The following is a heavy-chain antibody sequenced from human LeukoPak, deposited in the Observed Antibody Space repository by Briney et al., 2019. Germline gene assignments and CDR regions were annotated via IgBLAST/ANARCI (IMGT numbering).Heavy chain of an antibody. CDR1: GFTFSTFA. Sequence: GGSLRLSCAASGFTFSTFAMHWVRLSPGKGLEWVSSISIIDPYMLYADSLKHRFTIYRDNTKNLLYLEMNSLRAEATAMYFCVRDVGAVRGVVYFDYWGQGTLVTVSS. V-gene: IGHV3-21*06. CDR2: ISIIDPYM. J-gene: IGHJ4*02. D-gene: IGHD3-3*01. CDR3: VRDVGAVRGVVYFDY.